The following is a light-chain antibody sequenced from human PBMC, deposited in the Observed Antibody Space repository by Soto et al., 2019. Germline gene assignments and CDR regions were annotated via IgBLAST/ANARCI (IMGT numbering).Light chain of an antibody. CDR3: SSYVGTNSYV. V-gene: IGLV2-8*01. CDR1: SRDVGGYNY. J-gene: IGLJ1*01. Sequence: QSVLTQPPSASGSPGQSVTISCTGTSRDVGGYNYVSWYQHHPGKAPKLIIYEVYMRPSGVPDRFSGSKSGNTAALTVSGLQAEDEADYYCSSYVGTNSYVFGTGTKLTVL. CDR2: EVY.